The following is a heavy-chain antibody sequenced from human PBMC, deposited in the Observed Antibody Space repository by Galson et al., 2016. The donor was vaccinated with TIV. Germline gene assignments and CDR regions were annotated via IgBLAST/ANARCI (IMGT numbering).Heavy chain of an antibody. D-gene: IGHD2/OR15-2a*01. CDR1: GYTFNTHG. CDR2: ISGYNGNT. Sequence: SVKVSCKASGYTFNTHGLSWVRQAPGQGLEWMGWISGYNGNTKYAQKLQGRVTMTTDTSTGTAYMEMSSLRADDTAVYYCAKDWGTYYFHFYGMDVWGQGTTVIVSS. CDR3: AKDWGTYYFHFYGMDV. J-gene: IGHJ6*02. V-gene: IGHV1-18*01.